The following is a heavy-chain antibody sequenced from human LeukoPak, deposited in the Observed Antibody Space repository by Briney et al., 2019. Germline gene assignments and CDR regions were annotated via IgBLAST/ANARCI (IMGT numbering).Heavy chain of an antibody. CDR3: AREPRETIFGVVILGNWFDP. V-gene: IGHV3-48*03. D-gene: IGHD3-3*01. CDR2: INNSGTTI. Sequence: GGSLRLSCAASGFTFSSYELNWVRQAPGKGLEWLSYINNSGTTIYYADSVKGRFTISRDNAKNSLYLQMNSLRAEDTAVYYCAREPRETIFGVVILGNWFDPWGQGTLVTVSS. J-gene: IGHJ5*02. CDR1: GFTFSSYE.